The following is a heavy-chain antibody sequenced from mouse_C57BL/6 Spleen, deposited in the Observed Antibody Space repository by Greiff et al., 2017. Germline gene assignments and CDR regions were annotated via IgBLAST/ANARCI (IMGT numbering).Heavy chain of an antibody. Sequence: VQLQQPGPELVKPGASVKIPCKASGYTFTDYNMDWVKQSHGKSLEWIGDINPNNGGTIYNQKFKGKATLSVDKSSSTAYMGLRSLTSEDTAVYYCARSDGTLYYLDYWGQGTTLTVSS. CDR2: INPNNGGT. CDR1: GYTFTDYN. J-gene: IGHJ2*01. V-gene: IGHV1-18*01. CDR3: ARSDGTLYYLDY. D-gene: IGHD2-1*01.